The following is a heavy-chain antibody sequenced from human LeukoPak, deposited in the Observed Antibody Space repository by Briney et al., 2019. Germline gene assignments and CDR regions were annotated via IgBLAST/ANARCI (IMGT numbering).Heavy chain of an antibody. CDR1: GYTSTGYY. CDR3: ARASRTYGYSYMGY. Sequence: ASVKVSCKASGYTSTGYYMHWVRQAPGQGLEWMGWINPNSGGTNYAQKFQGRVTMTRDTSISTAYMELSRLRPDDTAVYYCARASRTYGYSYMGYWGQGTLVTVSS. J-gene: IGHJ4*02. CDR2: INPNSGGT. V-gene: IGHV1-2*02. D-gene: IGHD5-18*01.